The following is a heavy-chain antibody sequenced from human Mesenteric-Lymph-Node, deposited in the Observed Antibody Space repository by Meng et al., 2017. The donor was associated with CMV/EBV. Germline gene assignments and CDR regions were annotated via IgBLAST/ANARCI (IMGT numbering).Heavy chain of an antibody. CDR2: INPNSGGT. Sequence: ASVKVSCKASGYTFTGYYMHWVRQAPGQGLEWMGWINPNSGGTNYAQKFQGRVTMTRDTSISTAYMELSRLRSDDTAVYYCARVGGSYYLGLHAFDIWGQETMVTVSS. D-gene: IGHD1-26*01. J-gene: IGHJ3*02. CDR3: ARVGGSYYLGLHAFDI. V-gene: IGHV1-2*02. CDR1: GYTFTGYY.